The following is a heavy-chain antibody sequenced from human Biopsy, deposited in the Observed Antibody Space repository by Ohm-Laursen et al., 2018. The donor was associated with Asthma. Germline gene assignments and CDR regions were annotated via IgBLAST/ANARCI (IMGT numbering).Heavy chain of an antibody. J-gene: IGHJ6*02. V-gene: IGHV1-69*01. CDR2: IIPVFPIA. CDR1: GTTFSSYS. D-gene: IGHD4-17*01. CDR3: AREVSTVDYGYYYFAMDV. Sequence: SSVKVSCKASGTTFSSYSFSWVRQAPGQGLEWMGGIIPVFPIANYPQKFQGRVTISADESTKTAYMELSSLTSEDTAVYYCAREVSTVDYGYYYFAMDVWGQGTTVTVSS.